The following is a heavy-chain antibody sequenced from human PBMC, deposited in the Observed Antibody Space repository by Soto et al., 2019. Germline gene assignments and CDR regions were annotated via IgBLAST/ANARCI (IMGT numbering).Heavy chain of an antibody. D-gene: IGHD2-2*01. CDR2: INHSGST. CDR1: GGSFSGYY. Sequence: SETLPLTCAVYGGSFSGYYGRWIRQPPGKGLEWIGEINHSGSTNYNPSLKSRVTISVDTSKNQFSLKLSSVTAADTAVYYCARWVVPAANFDYWGQGTLVTGS. CDR3: ARWVVPAANFDY. V-gene: IGHV4-34*01. J-gene: IGHJ4*02.